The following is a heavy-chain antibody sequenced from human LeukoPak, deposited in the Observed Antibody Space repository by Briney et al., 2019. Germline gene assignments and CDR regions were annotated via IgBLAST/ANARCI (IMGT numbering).Heavy chain of an antibody. CDR3: ARRNSVGELDY. CDR2: IYYSGST. CDR1: GGSISSSSYY. J-gene: IGHJ4*02. V-gene: IGHV4-39*01. Sequence: TPSETLSLTCTVSGGSISSSSYYWGWIRQPPGKGLEWIGSIYYSGSTYYNPSLKSRVTISVDTSKNQFSLKLSSVTAADTAVYYCARRNSVGELDYWGQGTLVTVSS. D-gene: IGHD3-10*01.